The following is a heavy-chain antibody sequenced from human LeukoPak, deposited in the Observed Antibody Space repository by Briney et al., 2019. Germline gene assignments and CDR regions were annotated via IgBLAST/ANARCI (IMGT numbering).Heavy chain of an antibody. CDR1: GGTFSSYA. CDR3: ARDSSGWSDQMNAFDY. Sequence: VASVKVSCKASGGTFSSYAISWVRQAPGQGLEWMGGIIPIFGTANYAQKFQGRVTITTDESTSTAYMGLSSLRSEDTAVYYCARDSSGWSDQMNAFDYWGQGTLVTVSS. CDR2: IIPIFGTA. V-gene: IGHV1-69*05. J-gene: IGHJ4*02. D-gene: IGHD6-19*01.